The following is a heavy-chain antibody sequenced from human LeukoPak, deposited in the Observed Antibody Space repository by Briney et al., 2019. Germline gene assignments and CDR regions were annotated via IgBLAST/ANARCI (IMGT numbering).Heavy chain of an antibody. J-gene: IGHJ3*02. V-gene: IGHV4-4*02. CDR3: ASRGSNRYSSSSFGASRAFDI. CDR1: GGSISSSNW. D-gene: IGHD6-13*01. Sequence: SGTLSLTCAVSGGSISSSNWWSWVRQPPGKGLEWIGEIYHSGSTNYNPSLKSRVTISVDTSKNQFSLKLSSVTAADTAVYYCASRGSNRYSSSSFGASRAFDIWGQGTMVTVSS. CDR2: IYHSGST.